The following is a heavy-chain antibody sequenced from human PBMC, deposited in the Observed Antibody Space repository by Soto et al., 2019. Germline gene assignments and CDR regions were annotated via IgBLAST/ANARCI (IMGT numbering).Heavy chain of an antibody. CDR3: ARRERAAGTDWWFDP. J-gene: IGHJ5*02. Sequence: SETLSLTCPVSGTSINSSSFHWGWIRQPPGKCLEWIGSIYYSGSTYYSPSLKSRVTLSVDTSKNQFSLKLSSVTAAETAVYYCARRERAAGTDWWFDPWGQGALVTVS. CDR1: GTSINSSSFH. CDR2: IYYSGST. D-gene: IGHD6-13*01. V-gene: IGHV4-39*01.